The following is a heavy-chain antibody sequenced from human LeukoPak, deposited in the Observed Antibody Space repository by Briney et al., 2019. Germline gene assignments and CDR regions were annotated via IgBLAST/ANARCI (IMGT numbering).Heavy chain of an antibody. D-gene: IGHD2-15*01. CDR3: ARDCSGGSCYNGMDV. J-gene: IGHJ6*02. CDR2: ISAYNGNT. Sequence: GASVKVSCKASGYTFTSYGISWVRQAPGQGLVWMGWISAYNGNTNYAQKLQGRVTMTTDTSTSTAYMELRSLRSDDTAVYYCARDCSGGSCYNGMDVWGQGTTVTVSS. V-gene: IGHV1-18*01. CDR1: GYTFTSYG.